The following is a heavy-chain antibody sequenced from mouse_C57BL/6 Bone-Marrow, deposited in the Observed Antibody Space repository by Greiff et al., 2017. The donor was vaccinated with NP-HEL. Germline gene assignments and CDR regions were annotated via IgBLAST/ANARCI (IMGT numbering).Heavy chain of an antibody. CDR1: GFTFSSYG. Sequence: EVMLVESGGDLVKPGGSLKLSCAASGFTFSSYGMSWVRQTPDKRLEWVATISSGGSYTYYPDSVKGRFTISRDNAKNTLYLQMSSLKSEDTAMYYCASHLSPYAMDYWGQGTSVTVSS. CDR2: ISSGGSYT. CDR3: ASHLSPYAMDY. J-gene: IGHJ4*01. V-gene: IGHV5-6*01.